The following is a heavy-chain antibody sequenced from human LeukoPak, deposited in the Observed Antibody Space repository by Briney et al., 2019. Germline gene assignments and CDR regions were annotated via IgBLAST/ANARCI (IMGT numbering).Heavy chain of an antibody. Sequence: SETLSLTCTVSGGSISSGSYYWSWIRQPAGKGLEWIGRIYTSGSTNYNPSLKSRVTISVDTSKNQFSLKLSSVTAADTAVYYCARGGADYDPWDYYGMDVWGQGTTVTVSS. V-gene: IGHV4-61*02. CDR3: ARGGADYDPWDYYGMDV. D-gene: IGHD3-16*01. CDR1: GGSISSGSYY. CDR2: IYTSGST. J-gene: IGHJ6*02.